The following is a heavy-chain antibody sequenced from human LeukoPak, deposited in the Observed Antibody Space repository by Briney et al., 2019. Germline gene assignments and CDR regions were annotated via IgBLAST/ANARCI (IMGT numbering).Heavy chain of an antibody. CDR2: IFYSGRT. D-gene: IGHD3-22*01. V-gene: IGHV4-39*07. J-gene: IGHJ4*02. Sequence: SETLSLTCTVSGGSISSSTYYWGWIRQPPGKGLEWIGSIFYSGRTYYNPSLKCRVTMSVDTSKNQFSLKLSSVTAADTAVYYCARDGYYYDSSGYYATDYWGQGTLVTVSS. CDR3: ARDGYYYDSSGYYATDY. CDR1: GGSISSSTYY.